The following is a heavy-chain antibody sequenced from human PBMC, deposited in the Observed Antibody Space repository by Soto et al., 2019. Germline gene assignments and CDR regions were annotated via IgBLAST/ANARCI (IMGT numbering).Heavy chain of an antibody. V-gene: IGHV3-53*01. D-gene: IGHD3-10*01. Sequence: PGGSLRLSCAASGFTVSSNYMSWVRQAPGKGLEWVSVIYSGGSTYYADSVKGRFTISRDNSKNTLYLQMNSLRAEDTAVYYCARDDLGDGSGSYYNFGHPYNWFDPWGQGTLVTVSS. CDR3: ARDDLGDGSGSYYNFGHPYNWFDP. CDR1: GFTVSSNY. CDR2: IYSGGST. J-gene: IGHJ5*02.